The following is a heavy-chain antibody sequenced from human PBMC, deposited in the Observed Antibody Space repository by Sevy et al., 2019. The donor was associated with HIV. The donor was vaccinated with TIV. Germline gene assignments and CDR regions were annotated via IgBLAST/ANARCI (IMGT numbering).Heavy chain of an antibody. Sequence: GESLKISCAASGFTFSSYGMHWVRQAPGKGLEWVAVISYDGRNKYDADSVKGRFTISRDNSKNTLYLQMNSLRAEDTAVYYCAKENAIAARLSTYYFDYWGQGTLVTVSS. CDR3: AKENAIAARLSTYYFDY. J-gene: IGHJ4*02. CDR2: ISYDGRNK. CDR1: GFTFSSYG. V-gene: IGHV3-30*18. D-gene: IGHD6-6*01.